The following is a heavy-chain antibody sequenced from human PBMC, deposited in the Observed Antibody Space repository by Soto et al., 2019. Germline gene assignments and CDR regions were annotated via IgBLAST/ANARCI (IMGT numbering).Heavy chain of an antibody. CDR1: SGPDRSHN. J-gene: IGHJ6*02. CDR3: VRQGIDYLHGLVDV. Sequence: QVQLQQSGPRLVKPSETLSLTCTVSSGPDRSHNWGWIRQPPGRGLEWIGYVYYTGDTAYNPSLRGRVTISADTSTNDLSLTRNSVTAADTAVYYCVRQGIDYLHGLVDVWGQGTTVSVSS. D-gene: IGHD4-17*01. V-gene: IGHV4-59*08. CDR2: VYYTGDT.